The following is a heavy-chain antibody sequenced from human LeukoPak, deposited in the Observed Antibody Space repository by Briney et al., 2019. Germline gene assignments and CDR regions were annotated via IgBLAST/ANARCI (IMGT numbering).Heavy chain of an antibody. V-gene: IGHV5-51*01. J-gene: IGHJ4*02. D-gene: IGHD5-24*01. Sequence: GESLKISCKGSGYSFTSYWIGWVRQMPGKGLEWMGVIYPGDSDTRYSPSFQGQVTISVDKSISTAYLQWSSLKPSDTAMYYCARLYGDGYNFGDFDYWGQGTLVTVSS. CDR2: IYPGDSDT. CDR1: GYSFTSYW. CDR3: ARLYGDGYNFGDFDY.